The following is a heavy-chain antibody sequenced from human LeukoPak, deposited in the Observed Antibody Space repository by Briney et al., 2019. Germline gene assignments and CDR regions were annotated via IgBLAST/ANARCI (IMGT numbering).Heavy chain of an antibody. J-gene: IGHJ4*02. V-gene: IGHV4-34*01. CDR2: INHSGST. Sequence: SETLSLTCAVYGGSFSGYYWSWIRQPPGKGLERIGEINHSGSTNYNPSLKSRVTISVDTSKNQFSLKLSSVTAADTAVYYCARGTSGYYPGNYWGQGTLVTVSS. D-gene: IGHD3-22*01. CDR3: ARGTSGYYPGNY. CDR1: GGSFSGYY.